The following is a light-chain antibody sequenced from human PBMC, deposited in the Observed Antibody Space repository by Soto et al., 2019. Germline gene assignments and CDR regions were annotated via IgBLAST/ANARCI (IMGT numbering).Light chain of an antibody. CDR2: GAS. V-gene: IGKV3-20*01. CDR1: QSVSSNY. Sequence: EIVLTQSPGTLSLSPGERATLSCRASQSVSSNYLAWYQQKPGQAPRLLIYGASSRATGIPDRFSGSGSGTDFNLTVSRLEPEDFAVYYCQQYGSSPRAFGRGTKLEIK. J-gene: IGKJ2*01. CDR3: QQYGSSPRA.